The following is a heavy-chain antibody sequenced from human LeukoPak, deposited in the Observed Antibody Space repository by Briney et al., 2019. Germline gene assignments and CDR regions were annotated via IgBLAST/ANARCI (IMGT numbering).Heavy chain of an antibody. Sequence: PETLSLTCTVSGGSISSFYWSWIRQPPGKGLEWIGYISYSGGTNYNPSLKSRVTISVDTSKNQFSLTLSSVTAADTAVYYCARDPRVQLWSDAFDIWGQGTMVTVSS. J-gene: IGHJ3*02. CDR3: ARDPRVQLWSDAFDI. CDR2: ISYSGGT. D-gene: IGHD5-18*01. V-gene: IGHV4-59*01. CDR1: GGSISSFY.